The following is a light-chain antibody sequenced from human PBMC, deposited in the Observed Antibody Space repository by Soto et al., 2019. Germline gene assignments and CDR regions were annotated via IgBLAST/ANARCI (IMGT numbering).Light chain of an antibody. CDR1: QSTSNY. CDR2: SAS. J-gene: IGKJ5*01. Sequence: DIQMTQSPSSLSASVGDRVTITCRARQSTSNYLNWYQQKPGKAPKLLIYSASTLQGGVPSRFSGGGSGTDFTLTISSLQPEDFATYYCQQSYSTPITFGQGTRLEIK. CDR3: QQSYSTPIT. V-gene: IGKV1-39*01.